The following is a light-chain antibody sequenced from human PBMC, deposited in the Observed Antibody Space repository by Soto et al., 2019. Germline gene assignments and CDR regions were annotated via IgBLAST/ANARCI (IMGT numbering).Light chain of an antibody. CDR2: KVS. CDR3: QQYYRAWT. Sequence: DFQMTQSPSTLSASVGDRVTITCRASQSINNWLAWYQRKPGQAPHLLIYKVSSLESGVPSRFSGSGSGTEFTLTIDSLQPDDSATYYCQQYYRAWTFGQGTKVEIK. V-gene: IGKV1-5*03. J-gene: IGKJ1*01. CDR1: QSINNW.